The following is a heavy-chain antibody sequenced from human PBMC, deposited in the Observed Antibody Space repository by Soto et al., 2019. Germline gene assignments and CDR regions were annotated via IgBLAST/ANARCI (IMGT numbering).Heavy chain of an antibody. V-gene: IGHV3-9*01. CDR2: ISWNSGTI. Sequence: SLRLSCASSVFTFDDHAMHCVRQCPGKGLEWVSGISWNSGTIVYADSVKGRFTISRDNTKNSLYLQMDSLRREDTALYYCAKDIKSTGSYFGLDLWGQGTTVTVSS. D-gene: IGHD6-19*01. J-gene: IGHJ6*02. CDR3: AKDIKSTGSYFGLDL. CDR1: VFTFDDHA.